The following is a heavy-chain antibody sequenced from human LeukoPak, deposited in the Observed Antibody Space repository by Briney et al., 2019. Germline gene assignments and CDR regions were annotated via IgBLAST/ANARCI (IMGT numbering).Heavy chain of an antibody. CDR2: IYYTGST. J-gene: IGHJ4*02. CDR3: ARLDNWNGYYFDY. Sequence: SETLSLTCTVSGGSISSSSHFWGWIRQPPGKGLEWIGSIYYTGSTYYNSSLKSRLTISVDTSKNQFSLKLSSVTAADTAVFYCARLDNWNGYYFDYWGQGTVVTVSS. CDR1: GGSISSSSHF. V-gene: IGHV4-39*01. D-gene: IGHD1-20*01.